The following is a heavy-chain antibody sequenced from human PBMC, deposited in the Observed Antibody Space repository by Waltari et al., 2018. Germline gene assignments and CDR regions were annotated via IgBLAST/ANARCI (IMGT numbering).Heavy chain of an antibody. V-gene: IGHV3-53*01. CDR1: GFTVRSNS. J-gene: IGHJ6*02. Sequence: EVQLVESGGGLIQPGGSLRLSCAASGFTVRSNSMRWVRQAQGKGLEWVSVIYSGGSTYYADSVKGRFTISRDNSKNTLYLQMNSLRAEDTAVYYCARDGDYYYYGMDVWGQGTTVTVSS. CDR2: IYSGGST. D-gene: IGHD4-17*01. CDR3: ARDGDYYYYGMDV.